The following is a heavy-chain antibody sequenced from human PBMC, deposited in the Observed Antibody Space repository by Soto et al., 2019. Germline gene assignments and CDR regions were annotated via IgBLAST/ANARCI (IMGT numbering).Heavy chain of an antibody. Sequence: PSQTHSHPSTVADGTISSRSYYWGWIRKPPGKGLEWIGSIYYSGSTYYNPSLKSRVTISVDTSKNQFSLKLSSVTAADTAVYYCAVLGDVVVVAAGGEDYYGMDVWGQGTTVTVSS. CDR2: IYYSGST. V-gene: IGHV4-39*01. CDR1: DGTISSRSYY. CDR3: AVLGDVVVVAAGGEDYYGMDV. J-gene: IGHJ6*02. D-gene: IGHD2-15*01.